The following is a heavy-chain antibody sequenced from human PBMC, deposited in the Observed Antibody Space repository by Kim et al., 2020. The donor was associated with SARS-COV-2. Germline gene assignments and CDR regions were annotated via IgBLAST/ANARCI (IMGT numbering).Heavy chain of an antibody. V-gene: IGHV3-21*01. J-gene: IGHJ6*02. CDR2: ISSSSGYI. Sequence: GGSLRLSCAASGFTFSSYSMNWVRQAPGKGLEWVSSISSSSGYIYYADSVKGRFTISRDNAKNSLYLQMNSLRAEDTAVYYCASVAAAGPTVYYYYGMDVWGQGTTVTVSS. CDR1: GFTFSSYS. D-gene: IGHD6-13*01. CDR3: ASVAAAGPTVYYYYGMDV.